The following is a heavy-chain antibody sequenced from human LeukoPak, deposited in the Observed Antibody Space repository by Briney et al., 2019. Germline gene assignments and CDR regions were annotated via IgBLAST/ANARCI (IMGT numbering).Heavy chain of an antibody. CDR1: GYSFTNYD. V-gene: IGHV1-8*02. J-gene: IGHJ5*02. CDR2: VNPNSGNA. Sequence: ASVKVSCKASGYSFTNYDINWVRQAGGQGLEWMGWVNPNSGNAGYSQKFQGRVTLTRNTSLATSYMELTSLTSEDTAVYYSARGLGTYWGKDFLNWFDPWGQGTLVTVSS. CDR3: ARGLGTYWGKDFLNWFDP. D-gene: IGHD7-27*01.